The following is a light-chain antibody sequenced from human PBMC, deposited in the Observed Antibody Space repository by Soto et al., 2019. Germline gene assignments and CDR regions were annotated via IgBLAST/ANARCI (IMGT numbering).Light chain of an antibody. V-gene: IGLV1-44*01. J-gene: IGLJ3*02. CDR2: SNN. CDR3: SACDNSLNGPL. Sequence: QSVLTQAPSASGTPGQRVTISCSGSSSNIEGNSVNCYRHLPGTAPKLLIYSNNQRPSGVPDRFSGSKSGTSASLAISGLQSEDEADYYCSACDNSLNGPLFGGGTKLTVL. CDR1: SSNIEGNS.